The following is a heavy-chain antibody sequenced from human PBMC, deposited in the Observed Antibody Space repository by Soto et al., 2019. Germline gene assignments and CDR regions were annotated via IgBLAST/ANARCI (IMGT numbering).Heavy chain of an antibody. CDR2: INSDGSST. CDR3: ARVNYGDYGGVYDY. D-gene: IGHD4-17*01. V-gene: IGHV3-74*01. Sequence: EVQLVASGGGLVQPGGSLRLSCAASGFTVSSYLMHWVRQAPGKGLVWVSRINSDGSSTSFADSVKGRFTISRDNAKNTLYRQMNSLRAEDTAVDYCARVNYGDYGGVYDYWGQGTLVTVSS. CDR1: GFTVSSYL. J-gene: IGHJ4*02.